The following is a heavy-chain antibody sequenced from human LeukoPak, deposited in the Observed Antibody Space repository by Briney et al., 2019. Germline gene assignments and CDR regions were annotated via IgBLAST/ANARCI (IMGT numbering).Heavy chain of an antibody. D-gene: IGHD4-17*01. V-gene: IGHV1-2*02. CDR2: IEPNSGGP. Sequence: GAAVKVTCKASGYTLTDYYMHWVRLAPGQGLEWMGWIEPNSGGPFYAQNFQGSVTMTRDTANSTAYLELSRLTSDDTAVYYCAREGVPVTARAFDIWGQGTMVTVSS. CDR3: AREGVPVTARAFDI. CDR1: GYTLTDYY. J-gene: IGHJ3*02.